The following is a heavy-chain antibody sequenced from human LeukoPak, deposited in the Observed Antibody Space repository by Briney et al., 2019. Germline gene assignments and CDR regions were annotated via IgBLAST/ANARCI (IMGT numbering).Heavy chain of an antibody. CDR3: ARAGAVAELSDAFDI. CDR2: IYYSGST. V-gene: IGHV4-59*01. Sequence: PSETLSLTCTVSGGSISSYYWSRIRQPPGKGLEWIGYIYYSGSTNYNPSLKSRVTISVDTSKNQFSLKLSSVTAADTAVYYCARAGAVAELSDAFDIWGQGTMVTVSS. D-gene: IGHD6-19*01. CDR1: GGSISSYY. J-gene: IGHJ3*02.